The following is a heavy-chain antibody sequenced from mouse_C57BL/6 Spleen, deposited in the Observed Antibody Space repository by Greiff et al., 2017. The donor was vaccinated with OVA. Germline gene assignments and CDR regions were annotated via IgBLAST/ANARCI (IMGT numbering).Heavy chain of an antibody. V-gene: IGHV5-16*01. CDR2: INYDGSST. J-gene: IGHJ1*03. D-gene: IGHD4-1*02. CDR1: GFTFSDYY. CDR3: ARDPTFYWYFDV. Sequence: VQLKESEGGLVQPGSSMKLSCTASGFTFSDYYMAWVRQVPEKGLEWVANINYDGSSTYYLDSLKSRFIISRDNAKNILYLQMSSLKSEDTATYYCARDPTFYWYFDVWGTGTTVTVSS.